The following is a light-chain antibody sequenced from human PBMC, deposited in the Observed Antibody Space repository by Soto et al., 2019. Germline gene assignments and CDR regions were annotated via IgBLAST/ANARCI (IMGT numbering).Light chain of an antibody. Sequence: QSALTQPASVSGSPGQSITISCTGTSSDVGGYNYVSWHQQHPGKAPKLMIYDVSNRPSGVSNRFSGSKSGNTASLTISGLQDEDEADYYCRSYTSSSTPVFGGGTKLTVL. CDR3: RSYTSSSTPV. V-gene: IGLV2-14*01. CDR2: DVS. CDR1: SSDVGGYNY. J-gene: IGLJ3*02.